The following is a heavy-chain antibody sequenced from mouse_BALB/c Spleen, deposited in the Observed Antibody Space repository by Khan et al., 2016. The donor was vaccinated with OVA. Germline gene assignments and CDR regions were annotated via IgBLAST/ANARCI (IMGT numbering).Heavy chain of an antibody. CDR1: GLSLTKYG. Sequence: QVQLMESGHGLVAPSQSLSITCTVSGLSLTKYGISWIRQPPGKGLEWLGVIWGDGSTNYHSALISRLSINKDNFKSQVFLTLNSLQTDDTATYYCAIIYYGYDWFTCWGQGTLVTVAA. CDR3: AIIYYGYDWFTC. CDR2: IWGDGST. J-gene: IGHJ3*01. D-gene: IGHD2-2*01. V-gene: IGHV2-3*01.